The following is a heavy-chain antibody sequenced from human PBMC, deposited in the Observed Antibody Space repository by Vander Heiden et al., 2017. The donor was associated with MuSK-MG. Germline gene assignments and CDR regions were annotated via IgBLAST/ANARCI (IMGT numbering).Heavy chain of an antibody. CDR3: AQVSLSFYYMDV. D-gene: IGHD3-16*01. V-gene: IGHV2-5*02. J-gene: IGHJ6*03. CDR2: IYGDDDK. CDR1: GFSLTTYGVG. Sequence: QITLDESGPTQLQLTQTLTLTCTFSGFSLTTYGVGVAWIRQQRGKGVEGLGRIYGDDDKRYSPTLKSRLTLTNDTTKIQVVLTRTNMDPADTATYYCAQVSLSFYYMDVWGKGTTVIVSS.